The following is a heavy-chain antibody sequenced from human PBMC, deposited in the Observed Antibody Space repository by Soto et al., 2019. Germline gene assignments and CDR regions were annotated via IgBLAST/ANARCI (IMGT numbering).Heavy chain of an antibody. CDR3: ARETADYGDYGPLRMDV. CDR2: ISYDGSNK. CDR1: GFTFSSYA. D-gene: IGHD4-17*01. J-gene: IGHJ6*02. Sequence: GGSLRLSCAASGFTFSSYAMHWSRQAPGKGLEWVAVISYDGSNKYYADSVKGRFTISRDNSKNTLYLQMNSLRAEDTAVYYCARETADYGDYGPLRMDVWGQGTTVTVSS. V-gene: IGHV3-30-3*01.